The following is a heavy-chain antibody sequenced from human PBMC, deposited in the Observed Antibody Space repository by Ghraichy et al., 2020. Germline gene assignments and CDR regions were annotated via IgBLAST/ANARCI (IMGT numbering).Heavy chain of an antibody. D-gene: IGHD6-19*01. J-gene: IGHJ5*02. CDR3: ARERRMIAVAGTRTRPGGRNWFDP. CDR2: INPSGGST. CDR1: GYTFTSYY. Sequence: ASVKVSCKASGYTFTSYYMHWVRQAPGQGLEWMGIINPSGGSTSYAQKFQGRVTMTRDTSTSTVYMELSSLRSEDTAVYYCARERRMIAVAGTRTRPGGRNWFDPWGQGTLVTVSS. V-gene: IGHV1-46*01.